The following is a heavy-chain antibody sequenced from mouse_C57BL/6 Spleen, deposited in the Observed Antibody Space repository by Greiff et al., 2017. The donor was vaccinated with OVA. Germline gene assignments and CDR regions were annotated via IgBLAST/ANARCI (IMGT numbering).Heavy chain of an antibody. CDR3: ARLIWDAYYFDY. Sequence: EVQLQQSVAELVRPGASVKLSCTASGFNIKNTYMHWVKQRPEQGLEWIGRIDPANGNTKYAPQFPCKATITSDTSSNTAYLQLSSLTSEDTAIYYCARLIWDAYYFDYWGQGTTLTVSS. V-gene: IGHV14-3*01. CDR2: IDPANGNT. CDR1: GFNIKNTY. D-gene: IGHD4-1*01. J-gene: IGHJ2*01.